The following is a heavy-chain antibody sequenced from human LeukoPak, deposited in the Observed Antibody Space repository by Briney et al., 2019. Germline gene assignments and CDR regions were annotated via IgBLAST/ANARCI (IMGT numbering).Heavy chain of an antibody. CDR3: GRGGYCSGGSCYPAKDFDY. V-gene: IGHV3-11*06. Sequence: KAGGSLRLSCAASGFTFSDYYMTWIRQAPGKGLDWVSYISSSSSYTNYADSVKGRFTISRDNAKNSLYLQMNSLRAEDTAVYYCGRGGYCSGGSCYPAKDFDYWGQGTLVTVSS. D-gene: IGHD2-15*01. CDR2: ISSSSSYT. CDR1: GFTFSDYY. J-gene: IGHJ4*02.